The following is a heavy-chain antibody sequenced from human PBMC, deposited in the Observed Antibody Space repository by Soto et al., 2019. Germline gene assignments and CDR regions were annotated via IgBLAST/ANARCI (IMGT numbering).Heavy chain of an antibody. CDR1: GFTFSSYG. Sequence: GGSLRLSCAASGFTFSSYGMHWVRQAPGKGLEWVAVIWYDGSTKYYADSVKGRFTISRDNSKNTLYLQMNSLRAEDTAVYYCARALDNNWFDPWGQGTLVTVSS. V-gene: IGHV3-33*01. CDR3: ARALDNNWFDP. D-gene: IGHD1-1*01. J-gene: IGHJ5*02. CDR2: IWYDGSTK.